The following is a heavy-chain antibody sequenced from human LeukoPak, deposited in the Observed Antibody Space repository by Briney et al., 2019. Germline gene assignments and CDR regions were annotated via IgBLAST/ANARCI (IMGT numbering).Heavy chain of an antibody. D-gene: IGHD3-16*01. V-gene: IGHV3-7*01. CDR2: IRQDGSEK. CDR3: SREGSPDRGLITADEV. CDR1: GLRFSSYW. Sequence: PGGSLRLSCVVSGLRFSSYWMNWVRQAPGKGLEWVANIRQDGSEKYYADSVKGRFTVSRDNSKNSLYLEMNSLRVEDTAIYYCSREGSPDRGLITADEVWGQGTLVTVSS. J-gene: IGHJ4*02.